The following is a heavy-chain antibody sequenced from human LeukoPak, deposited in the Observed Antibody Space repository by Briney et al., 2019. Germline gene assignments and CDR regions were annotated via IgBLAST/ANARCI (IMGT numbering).Heavy chain of an antibody. CDR2: SNAGNGNT. Sequence: GASVKISCKASGYTFATYAMHWVRQAPGRRLEWMGWSNAGNGNTKYSQEFQDRVTITRDTSASTAYMELSSLRSEDMAVYYCVREAPFGAFDIWGQGTMVTVSS. D-gene: IGHD2/OR15-2a*01. CDR1: GYTFATYA. V-gene: IGHV1-3*02. CDR3: VREAPFGAFDI. J-gene: IGHJ3*02.